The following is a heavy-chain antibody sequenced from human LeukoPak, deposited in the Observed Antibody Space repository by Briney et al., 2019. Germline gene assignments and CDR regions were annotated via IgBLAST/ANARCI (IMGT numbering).Heavy chain of an antibody. V-gene: IGHV3-23*01. CDR3: ARGRNAGGPYYSDY. Sequence: GGSLRLSCAASGFTFSSYAMSWVRQPPGKGLEWVSAISGSGGSTYYADSVKGRFTISRDNAKNSLFLQLSSLRDEDTAVYYCARGRNAGGPYYSDYWGQGTLVTVSS. CDR1: GFTFSSYA. J-gene: IGHJ4*02. D-gene: IGHD4-23*01. CDR2: ISGSGGST.